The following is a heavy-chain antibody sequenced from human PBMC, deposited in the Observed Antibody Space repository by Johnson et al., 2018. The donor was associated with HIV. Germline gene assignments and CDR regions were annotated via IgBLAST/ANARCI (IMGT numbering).Heavy chain of an antibody. J-gene: IGHJ3*02. D-gene: IGHD1-26*01. CDR3: AKGGPDAFDI. CDR2: IRYDGSNK. Sequence: VQLVESGGGLVKPGGSLRLSCAASGFTFSSYGMHWVRQAPGKGLQWVAFIRYDGSNKYYADSVKGRFTISRDNAKNSLHMQMNSLRAEDTAVYYCAKGGPDAFDIWGQGTMVTVSS. V-gene: IGHV3-30*02. CDR1: GFTFSSYG.